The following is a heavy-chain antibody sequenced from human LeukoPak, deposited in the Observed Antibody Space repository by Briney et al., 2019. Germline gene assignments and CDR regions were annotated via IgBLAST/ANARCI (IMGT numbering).Heavy chain of an antibody. J-gene: IGHJ2*01. V-gene: IGHV3-30*02. CDR2: IGHDGTTT. CDR1: GFTFSNYG. Sequence: PGGSLRLSCEVSGFTFSNYGIQWVRQAPGKGLEWVAFIGHDGTTTYYTDSVKGRFTVSRDNSKNTVHLQMNSLRAEDTAVFYGSKYASTYGYRYFDLWGRGTRVIVSS. D-gene: IGHD5-18*01. CDR3: SKYASTYGYRYFDL.